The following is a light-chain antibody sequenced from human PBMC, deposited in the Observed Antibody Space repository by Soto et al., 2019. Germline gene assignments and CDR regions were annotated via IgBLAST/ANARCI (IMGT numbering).Light chain of an antibody. CDR1: QSISSW. CDR3: QQYDNYRA. J-gene: IGKJ1*01. Sequence: DIQMTQSPSTLSASVGDRVTITCRASQSISSWLAWYQQKPGKAPKLLIYDASSLESGVPSRFSGSASGTEFTLTISSLQPDDFATYYCQQYDNYRAFGQGTKVDIK. V-gene: IGKV1-5*01. CDR2: DAS.